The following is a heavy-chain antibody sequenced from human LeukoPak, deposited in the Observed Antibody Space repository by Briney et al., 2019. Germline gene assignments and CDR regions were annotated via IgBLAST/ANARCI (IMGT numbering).Heavy chain of an antibody. J-gene: IGHJ6*02. Sequence: SETLSLTCTVSGGSISSSSYYWGWIRQPPGKGLEWIGSIYYSGSTYYNPSLKSRVTISVDTSKNQFSLKLSSVTAADTAVYYCAGKSSYGSGPYYYGMDVWGQGTTVTVSS. CDR3: AGKSSYGSGPYYYGMDV. V-gene: IGHV4-39*01. CDR1: GGSISSSSYY. CDR2: IYYSGST. D-gene: IGHD3-10*01.